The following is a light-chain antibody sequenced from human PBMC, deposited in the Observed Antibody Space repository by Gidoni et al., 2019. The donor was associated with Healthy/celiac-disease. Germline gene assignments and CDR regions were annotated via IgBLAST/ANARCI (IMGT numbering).Light chain of an antibody. CDR3: QAWDSSTALV. CDR1: KLGDKY. V-gene: IGLV3-1*01. CDR2: QDS. Sequence: SYELTQPPSVSVSPGQTASITCSGDKLGDKYACWYQQKPGQSPVLVIYQDSKRPSGIPERFSGCNSGNTATLTISGTQAMDEADYYCQAWDSSTALVFGTGTKVTVL. J-gene: IGLJ1*01.